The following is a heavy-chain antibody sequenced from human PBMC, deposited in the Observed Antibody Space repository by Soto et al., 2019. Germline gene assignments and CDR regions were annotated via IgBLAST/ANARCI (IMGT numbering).Heavy chain of an antibody. Sequence: QVQLQESGPGLVKPSQTLSLTCTVSGGSISSGDYCWSWIRQPPGKGLEWIGYIYYTGSTYYNPSLKGRVTISVDTSKNQFSLKLSSVTAADTAVFYCARALENYYDSSVYFDLWGRGTPVTVSS. D-gene: IGHD3-22*01. CDR2: IYYTGST. J-gene: IGHJ2*01. CDR1: GGSISSGDYC. CDR3: ARALENYYDSSVYFDL. V-gene: IGHV4-30-4*01.